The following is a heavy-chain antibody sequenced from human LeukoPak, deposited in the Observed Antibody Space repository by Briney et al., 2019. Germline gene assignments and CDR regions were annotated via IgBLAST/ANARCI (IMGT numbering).Heavy chain of an antibody. Sequence: GGSLRLSCAASGFTFSSYSMNWVRQAPGKGLEWVSYISSSSSTIYYADSVKGRFTISRDNAKNSLYLQMNSLRAEDTAVYYCARDEDYYDSSGYYYVLDYWGQGTLVTVSS. J-gene: IGHJ4*02. CDR1: GFTFSSYS. V-gene: IGHV3-48*04. CDR2: ISSSSSTI. D-gene: IGHD3-22*01. CDR3: ARDEDYYDSSGYYYVLDY.